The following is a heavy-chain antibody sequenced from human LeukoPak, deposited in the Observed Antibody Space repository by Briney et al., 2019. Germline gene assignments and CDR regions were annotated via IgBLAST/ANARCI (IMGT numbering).Heavy chain of an antibody. CDR1: AYTFTGYY. V-gene: IGHV1-2*02. CDR3: ARGEASIAEPPGY. J-gene: IGHJ4*02. CDR2: INPNSGGT. Sequence: ASVKDSCKAFAYTFTGYYMHWVRQAPGQGLEWMGWINPNSGGTNYAQKFQGRVTMTRDTSISTAYMELSRLRSDDTAVYYCARGEASIAEPPGYWGQGTLVTVSS. D-gene: IGHD6-13*01.